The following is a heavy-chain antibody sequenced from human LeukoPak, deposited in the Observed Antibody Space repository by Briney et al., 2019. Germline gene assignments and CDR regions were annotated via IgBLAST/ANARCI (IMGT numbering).Heavy chain of an antibody. V-gene: IGHV3-23*01. CDR1: GFTFSSYA. Sequence: PGGFLSLSCAASGFTFSSYAMSWVRPAPGKGLEWVSAISGSGGSTYYADSVKGRFTISRDNSKNTLYLQMNSLRAEDTAVYYCAKTDRWLVVANFDYWGQGTLVTVSS. CDR2: ISGSGGST. CDR3: AKTDRWLVVANFDY. J-gene: IGHJ4*02. D-gene: IGHD2-21*01.